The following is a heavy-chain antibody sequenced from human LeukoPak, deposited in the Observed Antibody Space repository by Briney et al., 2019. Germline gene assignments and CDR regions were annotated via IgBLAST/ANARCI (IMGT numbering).Heavy chain of an antibody. V-gene: IGHV3-30*18. J-gene: IGHJ4*02. D-gene: IGHD4-17*01. CDR2: ISDDGRRK. Sequence: GGSLRLSCAASGFTFSSYSMNWVRQAPGKGLEWVGVISDDGRRKDYADSVRGRFTISRDNSKDTLYLQMNSLRAEDTAVYYCAKRPSDYGDYVTYFDYWGQGTLVTVSS. CDR1: GFTFSSYS. CDR3: AKRPSDYGDYVTYFDY.